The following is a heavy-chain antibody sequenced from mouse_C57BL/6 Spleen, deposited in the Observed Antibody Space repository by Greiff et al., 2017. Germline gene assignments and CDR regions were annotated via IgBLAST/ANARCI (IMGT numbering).Heavy chain of an antibody. CDR1: GYTFTSYW. D-gene: IGHD1-1*01. CDR3: AREDYGIAFAY. J-gene: IGHJ3*01. Sequence: QVQLQQPGAELVRPGTSVKLSCKASGYTFTSYWMHWVKQRPGQGLEWIGVIAPSDSYTNYNQKFKGKATLTVDTSSSTAYMQLSSLTSEDSAVYYCAREDYGIAFAYWGQGTLVTVSA. V-gene: IGHV1-59*01. CDR2: IAPSDSYT.